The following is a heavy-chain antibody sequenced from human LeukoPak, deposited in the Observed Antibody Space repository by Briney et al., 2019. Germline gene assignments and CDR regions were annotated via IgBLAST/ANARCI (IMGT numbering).Heavy chain of an antibody. CDR1: GGSISSYY. Sequence: PSETLSLTCSVPGGSISSYYWSWIRQPPGKGLEWIGYIYSGGSTNYNPSRKSRVPISVDTSKNQFSLKLRSATAADTAVYYCARDRHGSGSAHSFDPRGQGTLVAVS. CDR3: ARDRHGSGSAHSFDP. CDR2: IYSGGST. D-gene: IGHD3-10*01. J-gene: IGHJ5*02. V-gene: IGHV4-59*01.